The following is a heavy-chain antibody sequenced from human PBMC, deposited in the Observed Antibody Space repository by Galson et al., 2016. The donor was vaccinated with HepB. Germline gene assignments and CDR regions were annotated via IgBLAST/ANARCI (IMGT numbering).Heavy chain of an antibody. CDR1: GGSISSSSYY. J-gene: IGHJ5*02. CDR2: IYYSGST. Sequence: ETLSLTCTVSGGSISSSSYYWGWIRQPPGKGLEWIGSIYYSGSTYYNPSLKSRVTISVDPSKNQFSLKLSSVTAADTAVYYCATSGNYYYDSSGYYPNWFDPWGQGTLVTVSS. V-gene: IGHV4-39*01. D-gene: IGHD3-22*01. CDR3: ATSGNYYYDSSGYYPNWFDP.